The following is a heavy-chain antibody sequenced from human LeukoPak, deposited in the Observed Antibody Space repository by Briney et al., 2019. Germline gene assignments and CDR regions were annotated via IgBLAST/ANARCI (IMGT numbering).Heavy chain of an antibody. CDR1: GGSISSNW. CDR2: IDHSGST. Sequence: SETLSLTCAVSGGSISSNWWSWVRQPPGKGLEWIGEIDHSGSTNYNPSLKSRVTISVDKSESQFSLKLSSVTAADTAVYYCVRVGPYFLLSWGQGTLVTVSS. CDR3: VRVGPYFLLS. V-gene: IGHV4-4*02. D-gene: IGHD2/OR15-2a*01. J-gene: IGHJ5*02.